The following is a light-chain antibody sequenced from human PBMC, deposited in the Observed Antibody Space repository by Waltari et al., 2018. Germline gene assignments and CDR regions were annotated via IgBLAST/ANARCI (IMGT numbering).Light chain of an antibody. CDR1: QRISSW. V-gene: IGKV1-5*03. Sequence: DIQMTQSPSTLSSSVGDTVTITCRASQRISSWLAWYQQKPGTAPKLLIYRAPSLDIGVPSRFSGSGSGTEFTLTISGLQPDDFATYYCQQYNSYSTFGQGTKLEIE. J-gene: IGKJ2*01. CDR3: QQYNSYST. CDR2: RAP.